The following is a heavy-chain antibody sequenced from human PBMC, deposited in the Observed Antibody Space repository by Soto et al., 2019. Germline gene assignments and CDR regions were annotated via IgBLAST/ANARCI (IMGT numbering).Heavy chain of an antibody. CDR1: GDSVSSGSAA. CDR3: VRGGATLDS. J-gene: IGHJ4*02. CDR2: TFYRSKWSS. Sequence: QVQLQQSGPGLVKPSQTLSLTCAISGDSVSSGSAAWNWIRQSPSRGLEWLGRTFYRSKWSSEYATSVKSRITVNPDTSKNQFSLHLNSVTPEDSAVYYCVRGGATLDSWGPGTPVTGSS. V-gene: IGHV6-1*01. D-gene: IGHD6-25*01.